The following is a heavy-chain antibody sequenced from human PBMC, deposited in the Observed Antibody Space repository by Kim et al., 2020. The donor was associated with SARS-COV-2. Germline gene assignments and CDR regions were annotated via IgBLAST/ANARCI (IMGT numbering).Heavy chain of an antibody. D-gene: IGHD3-16*01. CDR1: GFTFSDYA. CDR3: AKANQNLWGSGLIGAYYFDY. V-gene: IGHV3-23*01. CDR2: ISYSGANT. Sequence: GGSLRLSCAASGFTFSDYATSWVRQAPGKGLEWVSTISYSGANTFYADSVKGRFTISRDNSQNTLYLQMNTLRAEDTAVYYCAKANQNLWGSGLIGAYYFDYWGQGTLVTVSS. J-gene: IGHJ4*02.